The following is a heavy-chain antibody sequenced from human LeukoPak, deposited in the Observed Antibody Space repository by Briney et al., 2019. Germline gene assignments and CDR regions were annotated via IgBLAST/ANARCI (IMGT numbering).Heavy chain of an antibody. J-gene: IGHJ4*02. CDR2: NYYSGTT. Sequence: SETLSLTCTVSGGSISTYYWSWIRQPPGKGLEWIGYNYYSGTTIPHPSLKSRVTISVDTSKNQFSLRPRSVTAADTAVYYCARHGGSGSFDYWGQGTLLTVSS. CDR1: GGSISTYY. V-gene: IGHV4-59*08. D-gene: IGHD3-3*01. CDR3: ARHGGSGSFDY.